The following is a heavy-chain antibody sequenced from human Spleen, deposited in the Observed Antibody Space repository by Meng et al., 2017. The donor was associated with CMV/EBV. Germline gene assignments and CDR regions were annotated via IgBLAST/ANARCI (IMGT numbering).Heavy chain of an antibody. CDR3: ARDFGGVTVCDH. CDR2: IYYTGST. Sequence: TVSAGSISSRGYYWSWIRQHPGKGLEWIGYIYYTGSTYYTPSLKSRVAISVDTSKNQFSLKLRSVTAADTAVYYCARDFGGVTVCDHWGQGTLVTVSS. V-gene: IGHV4-31*02. J-gene: IGHJ4*02. CDR1: AGSISSRGYY. D-gene: IGHD4-17*01.